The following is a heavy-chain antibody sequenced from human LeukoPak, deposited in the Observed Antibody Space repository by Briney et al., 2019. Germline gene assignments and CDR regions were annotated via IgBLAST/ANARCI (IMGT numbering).Heavy chain of an antibody. Sequence: GGSLRLSCAASGFPFRYYDMYWVRQAPGKGLEWVAIIRYDGTNENYADSVKGRFTISRDISKDTLYLQMSSLRDEDTAVYYCAKVYHYGSRSYDVPGDYYFDYWGQGTLVTVSS. CDR2: IRYDGTNE. J-gene: IGHJ4*02. D-gene: IGHD3-10*01. CDR1: GFPFRYYD. V-gene: IGHV3-30*02. CDR3: AKVYHYGSRSYDVPGDYYFDY.